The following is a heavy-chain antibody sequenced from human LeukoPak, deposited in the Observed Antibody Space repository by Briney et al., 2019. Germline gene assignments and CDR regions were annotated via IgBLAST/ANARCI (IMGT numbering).Heavy chain of an antibody. CDR3: ARASPTYFFDY. Sequence: PSETLSLTCAVYGVSFSGYYWSWIRQPPGKGLEWIGEINHSGSTNYNPSLKSRVTISVDTSKNQFSLKLSSVTAADTAVYYCARASPTYFFDYWGQGTLVTVSS. CDR1: GVSFSGYY. CDR2: INHSGST. V-gene: IGHV4-34*01. J-gene: IGHJ4*02. D-gene: IGHD3-10*01.